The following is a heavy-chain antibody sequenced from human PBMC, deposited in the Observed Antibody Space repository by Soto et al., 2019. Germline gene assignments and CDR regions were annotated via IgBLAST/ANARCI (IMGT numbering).Heavy chain of an antibody. J-gene: IGHJ6*02. CDR3: ARVLLVGAIYYGMDV. Sequence: QVQLVQSGAEVKKPGASVKVSCKASGYTFTSYGISWVRQAPGQGREWMGWISAYNGNTNHAQKLQGRVTMTTDTSTSTAYMELRSLRPDDTAVYYCARVLLVGAIYYGMDVWGQGTPVTVSS. V-gene: IGHV1-18*01. CDR2: ISAYNGNT. CDR1: GYTFTSYG. D-gene: IGHD1-26*01.